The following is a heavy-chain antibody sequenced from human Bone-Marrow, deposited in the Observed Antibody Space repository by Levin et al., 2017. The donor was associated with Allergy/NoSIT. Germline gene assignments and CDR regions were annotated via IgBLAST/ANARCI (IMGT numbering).Heavy chain of an antibody. CDR2: IYHSGST. V-gene: IGHV4-38-2*02. CDR3: ARDLDGSYLFDY. Sequence: SETLSLTCAVSGYSISSGYYWGWIRQPPGKGLEWIGSIYHSGSTYYNPSLKSRVTISVDTSKNQFSLKLSSVTAADTAVYYCARDLDGSYLFDYWGQGTLVTVSS. CDR1: GYSISSGYY. D-gene: IGHD1-26*01. J-gene: IGHJ4*02.